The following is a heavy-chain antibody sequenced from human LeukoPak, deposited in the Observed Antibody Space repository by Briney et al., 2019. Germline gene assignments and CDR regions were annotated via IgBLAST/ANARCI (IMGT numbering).Heavy chain of an antibody. CDR1: GYTFTGYY. V-gene: IGHV1-2*02. J-gene: IGHJ4*02. D-gene: IGHD2-21*02. CDR3: AREGVVVTSNYFDY. Sequence: GASVKVSCKASGYTFTGYYMHWVRQAPGQGLEWMGWINPNSGGTNYAQKFQGRVTMTRDTSISTAYMELSRLRSDDTAVYYCAREGVVVTSNYFDYWGQGTLVTVSS. CDR2: INPNSGGT.